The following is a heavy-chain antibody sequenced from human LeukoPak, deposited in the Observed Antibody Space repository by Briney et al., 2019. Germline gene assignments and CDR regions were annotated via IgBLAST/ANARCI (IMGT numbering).Heavy chain of an antibody. CDR1: GGSISSSSYY. V-gene: IGHV4-39*07. CDR3: ACGMGAVAGRPDY. CDR2: IYHSGST. J-gene: IGHJ4*02. D-gene: IGHD6-19*01. Sequence: PSETLSLTCTVSGGSISSSSYYWGWIRQPPGKGLEWIGEIYHSGSTKYNPSLKSRVTISVDKSKNQLSLKLSSVTAADTAVYYCACGMGAVAGRPDYWGQGTLVTVSS.